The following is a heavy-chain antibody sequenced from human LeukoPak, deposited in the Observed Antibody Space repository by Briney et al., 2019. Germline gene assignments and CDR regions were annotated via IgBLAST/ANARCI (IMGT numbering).Heavy chain of an antibody. CDR2: IRKKDKSYTT. CDR1: GFTFRNYA. D-gene: IGHD6-25*01. V-gene: IGHV3-72*01. CDR3: SRDGSSSDWSAFDI. Sequence: GGSLRLSCAASGFTFRNYAMTWVRQAPGKGLEWVGRIRKKDKSYTTQYAPSVEGRFTISRDDSKSSLYLQMNSLKAEDTAVYYCSRDGSSSDWSAFDIWGQGTMVTVSS. J-gene: IGHJ3*02.